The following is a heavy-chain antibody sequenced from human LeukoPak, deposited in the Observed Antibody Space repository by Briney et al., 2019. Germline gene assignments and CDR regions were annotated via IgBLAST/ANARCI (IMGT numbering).Heavy chain of an antibody. J-gene: IGHJ3*02. D-gene: IGHD3-22*01. V-gene: IGHV4-4*07. CDR2: IFTSGTT. CDR3: ARDPYYFESSGLHDVFDI. CDR1: GGSISSYY. Sequence: SETLSLTCTVSGGSISSYYVNWIRQPAGKGLEWIGRIFTSGTTNYNPSLKSRVTMSVDRSKNQFSLNLSSVTAADTAVYYCARDPYYFESSGLHDVFDIWGQGTMVTGSS.